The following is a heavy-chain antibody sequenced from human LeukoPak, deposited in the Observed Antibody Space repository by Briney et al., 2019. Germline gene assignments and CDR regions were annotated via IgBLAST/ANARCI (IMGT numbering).Heavy chain of an antibody. Sequence: PGGSLRLSCAASGFTFSSYWMSWVRQAPGKGLEWVANINEDGSEKHYVDSVKGRFTISRDSARNSLYLQLNTLRVDDTAVYYCVRDSDRRSDYWGQGTLVTVSS. V-gene: IGHV3-7*05. CDR3: VRDSDRRSDY. D-gene: IGHD3-22*01. CDR1: GFTFSSYW. J-gene: IGHJ4*02. CDR2: INEDGSEK.